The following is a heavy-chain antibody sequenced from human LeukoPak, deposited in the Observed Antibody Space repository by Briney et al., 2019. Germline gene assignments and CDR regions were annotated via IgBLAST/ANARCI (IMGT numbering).Heavy chain of an antibody. D-gene: IGHD3-9*01. CDR3: ARVEELRYFDWLLQNRNYYYYYYMDV. J-gene: IGHJ6*03. Sequence: GGSLRLSCAASGFTFSSYWMSWVRQAPGKGLEWVANIKQDGSEKYYVDSVKGRFTISRDNAKNSLYLQMNSLRAEDTAVYYCARVEELRYFDWLLQNRNYYYYYYMDVWGKGTTVTISS. CDR2: IKQDGSEK. V-gene: IGHV3-7*01. CDR1: GFTFSSYW.